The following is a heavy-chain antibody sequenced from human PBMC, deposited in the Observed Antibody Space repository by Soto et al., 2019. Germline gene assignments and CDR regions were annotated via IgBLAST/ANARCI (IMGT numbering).Heavy chain of an antibody. CDR1: GYTLTELS. Sequence: QVQLVQSGAEVKKPGASVKVSCKVSGYTLTELSMHWVRQAPGKGLEWMGGFDPEDGETIYAQKFQGRVTMTEDTSTDTAVMELSSLGSEDTAVYYCATAEGYCSGTSCYEGRLSWYFDLWGRGTLVTVSS. CDR3: ATAEGYCSGTSCYEGRLSWYFDL. V-gene: IGHV1-24*01. D-gene: IGHD2-2*01. CDR2: FDPEDGET. J-gene: IGHJ2*01.